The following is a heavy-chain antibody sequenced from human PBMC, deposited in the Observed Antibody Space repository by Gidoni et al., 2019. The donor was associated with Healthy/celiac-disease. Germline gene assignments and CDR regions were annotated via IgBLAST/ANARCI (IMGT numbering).Heavy chain of an antibody. Sequence: QVQLVQSGAEVKKPGSSVKVSCTASGGTFSSYAISWVRQAPGQGLEWMGGIIPIFGTANYAQKFQGRVTITADKSTSTAYMELSSLRSEDTAVYYCAREARTMGSNYYYYGMDVWGQGTTVTVSS. CDR3: AREARTMGSNYYYYGMDV. D-gene: IGHD3-10*01. CDR2: IIPIFGTA. J-gene: IGHJ6*02. CDR1: GGTFSSYA. V-gene: IGHV1-69*06.